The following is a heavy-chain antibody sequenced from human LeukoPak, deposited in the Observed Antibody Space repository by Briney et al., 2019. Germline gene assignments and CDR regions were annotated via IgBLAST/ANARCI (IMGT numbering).Heavy chain of an antibody. Sequence: SETLSLTCTVSGYSISSGYFWGWFRQPPGKGLVCIGTIYHSGSTYYNPSLKSRVTISVDTSKNQFSLKLNSVTAADTAVYYCARIYSSSWFLNWFDPWGQGTLVTVSS. D-gene: IGHD6-13*01. CDR2: IYHSGST. J-gene: IGHJ5*02. V-gene: IGHV4-38-2*02. CDR3: ARIYSSSWFLNWFDP. CDR1: GYSISSGYF.